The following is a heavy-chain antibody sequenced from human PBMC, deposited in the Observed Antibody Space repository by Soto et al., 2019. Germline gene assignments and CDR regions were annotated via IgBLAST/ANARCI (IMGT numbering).Heavy chain of an antibody. CDR3: ARVGMVGTVLGSWFDA. CDR1: GGSISSFY. CDR2: IYTSGIT. J-gene: IGHJ5*01. D-gene: IGHD6-19*01. Sequence: SVTLSLTCTVSGGSISSFYWSWIRQPAGKGLEWIGRIYTSGITNYNPSLKSRVTLSVDTSKNQFSLKLRSVTAADTAVYYCARVGMVGTVLGSWFDAWGQGTLVTVSS. V-gene: IGHV4-4*07.